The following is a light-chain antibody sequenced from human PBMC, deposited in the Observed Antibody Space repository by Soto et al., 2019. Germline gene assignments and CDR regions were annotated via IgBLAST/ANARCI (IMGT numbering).Light chain of an antibody. J-gene: IGKJ1*01. CDR1: QSVSSNY. Sequence: EIVLTQSPGTLSLSPGERATLSCRASQSVSSNYLAWYQQKPGQTPRLRIYGASSRATGIPDRFSGSGSVTDFTLTIRRLEPEDFAVFYCQQYGSSPWTFGQGTKVEIK. CDR3: QQYGSSPWT. V-gene: IGKV3-20*01. CDR2: GAS.